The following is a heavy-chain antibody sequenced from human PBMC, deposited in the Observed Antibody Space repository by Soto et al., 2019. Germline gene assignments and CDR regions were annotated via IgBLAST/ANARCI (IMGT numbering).Heavy chain of an antibody. CDR2: IIPILGIA. V-gene: IGHV1-69*02. CDR1: GGTFSSYT. Sequence: QVQLVQSGAEVRKPGSSVKVSSKASGGTFSSYTISWVRKAPGQGLEWMGRIIPILGIANYAQKFQGRVTITADKSTSTAYMELSSLRSEDTAVYYCASLMSSGYYYGMDVWGQGTTVTVSS. D-gene: IGHD3-10*01. J-gene: IGHJ6*02. CDR3: ASLMSSGYYYGMDV.